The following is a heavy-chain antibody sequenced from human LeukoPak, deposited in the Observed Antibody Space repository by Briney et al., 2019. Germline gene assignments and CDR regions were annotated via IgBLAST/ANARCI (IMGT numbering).Heavy chain of an antibody. V-gene: IGHV3-30*18. CDR1: GFTFSSYG. CDR3: AKGKGTTVDTANDDAFDI. D-gene: IGHD5-18*01. J-gene: IGHJ3*02. Sequence: GGSLRLSCAASGFTFSSYGMHWVRQAPGKGLEWVAVISYDGSNKYYADSVKGRFTISRDNSKNTLYLQMNSLRAEDTAVYYCAKGKGTTVDTANDDAFDIRGQGTMVTVSS. CDR2: ISYDGSNK.